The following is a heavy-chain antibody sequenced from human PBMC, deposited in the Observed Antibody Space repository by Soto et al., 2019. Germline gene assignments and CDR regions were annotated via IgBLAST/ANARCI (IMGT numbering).Heavy chain of an antibody. Sequence: QSNKQGLEWMGWINPNSGGTNYAQKFQGWVTMTRDTSISTAYMELSRLRSDDTAVYYCARVSGLYYYDSSGYYAGYFDYWGQGTLVTVSS. CDR3: ARVSGLYYYDSSGYYAGYFDY. J-gene: IGHJ4*02. D-gene: IGHD3-22*01. CDR2: INPNSGGT. V-gene: IGHV1-2*04.